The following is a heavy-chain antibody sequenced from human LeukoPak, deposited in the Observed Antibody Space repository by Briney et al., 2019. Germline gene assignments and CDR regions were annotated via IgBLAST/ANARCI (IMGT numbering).Heavy chain of an antibody. Sequence: PSQTLSLTCTVSGDSISSGDYYWSWIRQPAGKGLEWIGRISSSGSTNYNPSLKSRVTISVDTSESQFSLKVSSVTAADTAVYYCAREIGVERCSGDSCSLIDYWGQGTLVTVSS. J-gene: IGHJ4*02. CDR2: ISSSGST. CDR3: AREIGVERCSGDSCSLIDY. D-gene: IGHD2-15*01. V-gene: IGHV4-61*02. CDR1: GDSISSGDYY.